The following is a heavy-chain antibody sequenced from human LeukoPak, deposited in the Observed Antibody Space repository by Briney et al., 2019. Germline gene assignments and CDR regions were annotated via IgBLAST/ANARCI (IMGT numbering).Heavy chain of an antibody. D-gene: IGHD6-19*01. V-gene: IGHV4-59*08. J-gene: IGHJ4*02. Sequence: SETLSLTCTVSGGSISSYYWSWLRQPPGKGLEWIGYIHYSGSTKYNPSLKSRVTISVDTSKNQFSLKLSSVTAADTAVYYCARWYSSGWAFDYWGQGTLVT. CDR2: IHYSGST. CDR1: GGSISSYY. CDR3: ARWYSSGWAFDY.